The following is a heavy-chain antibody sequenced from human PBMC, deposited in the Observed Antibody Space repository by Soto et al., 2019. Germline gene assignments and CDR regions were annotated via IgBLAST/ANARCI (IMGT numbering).Heavy chain of an antibody. V-gene: IGHV3-33*01. Sequence: QVQLVESGGGVVQPGRSLRLSCAASGFTFSSYGMHWVRQAPGKGLEWVAVIWYDGSSKYYGDSVKGRFTISRDNSKNTLYLKMNSLRAEDTAVYYCARDKDGYLDYWGQGTLVTVSS. CDR3: ARDKDGYLDY. CDR1: GFTFSSYG. D-gene: IGHD2-15*01. CDR2: IWYDGSSK. J-gene: IGHJ4*02.